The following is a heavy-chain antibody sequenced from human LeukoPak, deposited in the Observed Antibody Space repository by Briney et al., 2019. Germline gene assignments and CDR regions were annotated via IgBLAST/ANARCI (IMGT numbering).Heavy chain of an antibody. CDR1: GFTVSSNY. CDR2: IYSGGST. Sequence: PGGSLRLSCAASGFTVSSNYMSWVRQAPGKGLEWVSIIYSGGSTYYADSVKGRFTISRDNSKNTLYLQMNSLTAEDTAVYYCARGGRDGYNLPLDYWGQGTLVTVSS. D-gene: IGHD5-24*01. J-gene: IGHJ4*02. CDR3: ARGGRDGYNLPLDY. V-gene: IGHV3-53*05.